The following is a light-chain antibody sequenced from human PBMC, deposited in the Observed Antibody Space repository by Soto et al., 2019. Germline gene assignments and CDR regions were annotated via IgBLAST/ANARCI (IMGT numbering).Light chain of an antibody. CDR3: CSFAGSDTSYV. CDR2: DVN. J-gene: IGLJ1*01. Sequence: QSALTQPRSVSGSPGQSVTISCTGTSSDVGGYRYVSWYQQQPGKAPKLMIYDVNKRPSGVPDRFSGSKSGNAASLTISGLQAEDEADYYCCSFAGSDTSYVFGTVTKLTVL. V-gene: IGLV2-11*01. CDR1: SSDVGGYRY.